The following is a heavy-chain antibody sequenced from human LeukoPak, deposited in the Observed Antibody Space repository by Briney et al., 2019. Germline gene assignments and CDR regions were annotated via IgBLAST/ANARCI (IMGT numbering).Heavy chain of an antibody. CDR1: GFTFSSYA. V-gene: IGHV3-23*01. CDR2: ISGSGGST. Sequence: PGGSLRLSCAASGFTFSSYAMSWVRQAPGKGLEWVSAISGSGGSTYYADSVKGRFTISRDNSKNTLYLQMNSLRAEDTAVYYCAKGDPFDWLYQYYFDYWGQGTLVTVSS. J-gene: IGHJ4*02. D-gene: IGHD3-9*01. CDR3: AKGDPFDWLYQYYFDY.